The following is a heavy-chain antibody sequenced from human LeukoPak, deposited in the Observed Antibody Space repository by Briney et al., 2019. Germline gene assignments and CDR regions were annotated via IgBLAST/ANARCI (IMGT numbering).Heavy chain of an antibody. CDR1: GYTFRDYY. CDR2: INPNSGGT. CDR3: ARDLYNSGWTGAFDI. J-gene: IGHJ3*02. Sequence: GASVKVSRKASGYTFRDYYIHWVRQAPGQGLEWMGWINPNSGGTDYAEKFQGRVTMTRDTSISTAYLELSSLRSDDTAVHHCARDLYNSGWTGAFDIWGQGTMVTVSS. V-gene: IGHV1-2*02. D-gene: IGHD6-19*01.